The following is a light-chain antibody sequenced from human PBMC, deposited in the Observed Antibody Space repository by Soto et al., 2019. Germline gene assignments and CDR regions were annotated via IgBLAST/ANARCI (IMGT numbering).Light chain of an antibody. J-gene: IGLJ1*01. CDR2: GNT. CDR1: SSNIGAGYE. CDR3: QSYDTSLSASYV. V-gene: IGLV1-40*01. Sequence: QSVLTQPPSVSGAPGQRVTISCTGSSSNIGAGYEVHWYQHLPGKAPKLLIYGNTNRPSGVPDRFSGSKSGTSASLAITGLQAEDEADYYCQSYDTSLSASYVFGGGTKVTLL.